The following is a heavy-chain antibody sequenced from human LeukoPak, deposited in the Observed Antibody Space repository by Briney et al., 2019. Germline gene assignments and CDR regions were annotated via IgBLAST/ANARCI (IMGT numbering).Heavy chain of an antibody. J-gene: IGHJ4*02. CDR1: DGSVSSSHYY. CDR3: AGVGITGTPFDY. CDR2: VYFSGIT. D-gene: IGHD1-7*01. Sequence: SETLSLTCTVSDGSVSSSHYYWSWIRQPPGKGLEWIGYVYFSGITNYNPSLKSRVAISVDTSKNEFSLRLNSVTAADTAIYYCAGVGITGTPFDYWGQGTLVTVSS. V-gene: IGHV4-61*01.